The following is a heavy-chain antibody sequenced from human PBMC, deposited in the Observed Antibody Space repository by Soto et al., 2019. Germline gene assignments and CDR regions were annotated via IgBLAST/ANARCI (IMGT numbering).Heavy chain of an antibody. CDR3: ARGGSSSPYFDD. CDR2: IYYSGST. J-gene: IGHJ4*02. CDR1: GGSISSGGYY. V-gene: IGHV4-31*03. Sequence: QVQLQESGPGLVKPSQTLSLTCTVSGGSISSGGYYWSWIRQHPGKGLEWIGYIYYSGSTYYNPSPXSXXTISVDTSKKQFSLKLSSVTAADTAVYYCARGGSSSPYFDDWGQGTLVTVSS. D-gene: IGHD6-13*01.